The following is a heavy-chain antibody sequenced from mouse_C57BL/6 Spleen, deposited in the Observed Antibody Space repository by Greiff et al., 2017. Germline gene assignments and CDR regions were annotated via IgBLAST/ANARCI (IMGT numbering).Heavy chain of an antibody. CDR3: ARLEVVGFDY. V-gene: IGHV1-82*01. Sequence: VQLQQSGPELVKPGASVKISCKASGYAFRSSWMNWVKQRPGKGLEWIGRIYPGDGDTNYNGKFKGKATLTTDKSSSTAYMQLSSLTSEDSAVYFCARLEVVGFDYWGQGTTLTVSS. D-gene: IGHD1-1*01. CDR1: GYAFRSSW. CDR2: IYPGDGDT. J-gene: IGHJ2*01.